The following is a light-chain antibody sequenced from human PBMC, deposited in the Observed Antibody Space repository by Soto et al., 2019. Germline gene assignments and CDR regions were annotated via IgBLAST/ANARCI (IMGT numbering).Light chain of an antibody. V-gene: IGKV3-11*01. Sequence: EIVLTQSPATLSLSPGERATLSCRASLSIDDYLAWYQQKPGQAPRLLIYDTFKRATGLPARFSGSGSGTDFTLTISRLEPGDFAVYYCQQRSNWPLTFGGGTKVDIK. J-gene: IGKJ4*01. CDR3: QQRSNWPLT. CDR1: LSIDDY. CDR2: DTF.